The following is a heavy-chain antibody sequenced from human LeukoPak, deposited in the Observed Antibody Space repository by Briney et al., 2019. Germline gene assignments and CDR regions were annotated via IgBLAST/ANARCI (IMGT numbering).Heavy chain of an antibody. CDR1: GFTFSSYW. CDR3: ARRVDSGSSIDY. Sequence: GGSLRLSCAASGFTFSSYWMHWVRQAPGKGLVWVSRINSDGSSTSYADSVKGRFTISRDNAKNTLFLQMNSLRAEDTAVYYCARRVDSGSSIDYWGQGTLVTVSS. V-gene: IGHV3-74*01. CDR2: INSDGSST. D-gene: IGHD1-26*01. J-gene: IGHJ4*02.